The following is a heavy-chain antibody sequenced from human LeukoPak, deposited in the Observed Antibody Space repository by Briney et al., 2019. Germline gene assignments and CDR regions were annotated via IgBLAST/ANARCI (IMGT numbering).Heavy chain of an antibody. CDR1: GDSISNYY. V-gene: IGHV4-59*08. D-gene: IGHD1-26*01. J-gene: IGHJ4*02. CDR2: VFFSGSS. CDR3: AGTRYSGSYYTDY. Sequence: SEPLSLTCTVSGDSISNYYWSWMRQPPGKGLEWIGYVFFSGSSNYNPALKSRVTMSVDTSKYQFSLKLTSVTAADTAVYYCAGTRYSGSYYTDYWGQGTLVTVSS.